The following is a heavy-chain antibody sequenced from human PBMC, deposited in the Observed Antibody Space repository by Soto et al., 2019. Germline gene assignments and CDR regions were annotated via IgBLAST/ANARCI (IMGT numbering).Heavy chain of an antibody. D-gene: IGHD2-21*01. Sequence: QVQLVQSGAEVKKPGSSVKVSCKASGGTFSSYAISWVRQAPGQGLEWMGGIIPIFGKADYAQKLQGRVTITADDFTSTAYMGLSSLRSEDTAVHYCDRNLGVNHYYYGMDVWGQGTTVTVSS. J-gene: IGHJ6*02. CDR1: GGTFSSYA. CDR3: DRNLGVNHYYYGMDV. CDR2: IIPIFGKA. V-gene: IGHV1-69*12.